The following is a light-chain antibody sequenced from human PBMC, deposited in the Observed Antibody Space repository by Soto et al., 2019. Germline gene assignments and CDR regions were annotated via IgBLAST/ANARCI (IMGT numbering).Light chain of an antibody. CDR1: QSISSY. Sequence: DIQMTQSPSSLSASVGDRVTITCRASQSISSYLNWYQQKPGKAPKLLIYATSSLQSGVPSRFSGSGSDTAFTLTIYSLQPEDFANYYCQQSYSTPRTFGQGTKVEIK. V-gene: IGKV1-39*01. CDR2: ATS. J-gene: IGKJ1*01. CDR3: QQSYSTPRT.